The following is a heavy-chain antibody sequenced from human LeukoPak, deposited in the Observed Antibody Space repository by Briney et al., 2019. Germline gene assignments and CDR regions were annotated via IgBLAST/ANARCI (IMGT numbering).Heavy chain of an antibody. V-gene: IGHV3-30*04. CDR1: GFTFSTYA. Sequence: GGSLRLSCATSGFTFSTYAMHWVRQAPGKGLEWVAVISYDGSSKYYADSVKGRFTISRDNSKNTLYLQMNSLRAEDTAVYYCAKDGVYNAFDYWGQGTLVTVSS. J-gene: IGHJ4*02. CDR3: AKDGVYNAFDY. CDR2: ISYDGSSK. D-gene: IGHD6-13*01.